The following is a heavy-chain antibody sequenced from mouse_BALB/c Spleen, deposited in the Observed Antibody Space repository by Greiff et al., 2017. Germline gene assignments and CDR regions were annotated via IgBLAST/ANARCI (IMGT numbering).Heavy chain of an antibody. J-gene: IGHJ4*01. V-gene: IGHV5-6-5*01. Sequence: EVHLVESGGGLVKPGGSLKLSCAASGFTFSSYAMSWVRQTPEKRLEWVASISSGGSTYYPDSVKGRFTISRDNARNILYLQMSSLRSEDTAMYYCERWRDYYGSDYALDYWGQGTSVTVSS. CDR2: ISSGGST. CDR3: ERWRDYYGSDYALDY. CDR1: GFTFSSYA. D-gene: IGHD1-1*01.